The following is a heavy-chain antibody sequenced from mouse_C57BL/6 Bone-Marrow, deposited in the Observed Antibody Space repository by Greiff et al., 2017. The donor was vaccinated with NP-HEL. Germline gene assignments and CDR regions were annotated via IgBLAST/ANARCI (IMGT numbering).Heavy chain of an antibody. J-gene: IGHJ2*01. CDR2: IYPRDGST. V-gene: IGHV1-78*01. CDR3: ATAQATGYFDY. CDR1: GYTFTDHT. D-gene: IGHD3-2*02. Sequence: VQLQQSDAELVKPGASVKISCKASGYTFTDHTIHWMKQRPEQGLEWIGYIYPRDGSTNYNEKFKGKATLTADKSSNTAYLQLSSLTSEDTAVCYCATAQATGYFDYWGQDTTLTVSS.